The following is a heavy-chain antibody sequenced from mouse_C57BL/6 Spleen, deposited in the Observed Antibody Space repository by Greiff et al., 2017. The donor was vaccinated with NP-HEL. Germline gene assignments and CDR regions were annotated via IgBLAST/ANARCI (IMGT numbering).Heavy chain of an antibody. V-gene: IGHV3-6*01. CDR2: ISYDGST. CDR1: GYSITSGYY. J-gene: IGHJ3*01. D-gene: IGHD1-1*01. Sequence: DVQLQESGPGLVKPSQSLSLTCSVTGYSITSGYYWNWIRQFPGNKLEWMGYISYDGSTNYNPSLKNRISITRDTSKNQFFLKLNSVTPEDTATYYCARGHYYGSSHPFAYWGQGTLVTVSA. CDR3: ARGHYYGSSHPFAY.